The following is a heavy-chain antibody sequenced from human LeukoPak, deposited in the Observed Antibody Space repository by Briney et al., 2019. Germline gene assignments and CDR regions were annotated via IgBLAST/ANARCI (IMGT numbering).Heavy chain of an antibody. CDR2: ILYDGSNK. CDR1: GFIFSSYG. D-gene: IGHD3-9*01. V-gene: IGHV3-33*01. J-gene: IGHJ6*02. CDR3: ARDIDDILTGPGYYYYGMDV. Sequence: GGALMLSFAAAGFIFSSYGTHWGRRAPGKGLEGGAVILYDGSNKYYADSVKGRFTISRDNSKNTLYLQMNSLRAEDTAVYYCARDIDDILTGPGYYYYGMDVWGQGTTVTVSS.